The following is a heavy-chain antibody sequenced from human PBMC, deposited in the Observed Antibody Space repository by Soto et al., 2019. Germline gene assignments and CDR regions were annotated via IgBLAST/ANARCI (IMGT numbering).Heavy chain of an antibody. J-gene: IGHJ4*02. CDR2: IYHSGST. CDR3: ARDLRLGYFDY. D-gene: IGHD3-16*01. V-gene: IGHV4-4*02. Sequence: SETLSLTCAVSNGSISSSNWWSWVRQPPGKGLEWIGQIYHSGSTNYNPSLKSRVTISVDKSRNQFSLKLSSVTAADTAVYYCARDLRLGYFDYWGQGTLVTVSS. CDR1: NGSISSSNW.